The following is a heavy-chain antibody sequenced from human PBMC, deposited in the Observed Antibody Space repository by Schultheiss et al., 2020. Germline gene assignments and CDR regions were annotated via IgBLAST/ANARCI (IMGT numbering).Heavy chain of an antibody. CDR1: GFTFSSYA. D-gene: IGHD3-3*01. J-gene: IGHJ4*02. CDR2: ISYDGSNK. V-gene: IGHV3-30-3*01. CDR3: ARQRLLEWLSSFDY. Sequence: GGSLRLSCAASGFTFSSYAMHWVRQAPGKGLEWVAVISYDGSNKYYADSVKGRFTISRDNSKNTLYLQMNSLRAEDTAVYYCARQRLLEWLSSFDYWGQGPLVTVSS.